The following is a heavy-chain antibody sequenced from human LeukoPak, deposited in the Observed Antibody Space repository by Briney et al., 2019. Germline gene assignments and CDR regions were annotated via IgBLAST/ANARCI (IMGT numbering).Heavy chain of an antibody. J-gene: IGHJ3*02. D-gene: IGHD3-22*01. CDR1: GGSFSGYY. CDR3: ANLGPYYYDSSRYEGFDI. Sequence: PSETLSLTCAVYGGSFSGYYWTWIRQPPGKRLEWIGEINHRGSTNYNPPLKSRVTISIDTSKNQFSLKLSSVTAADTAVYYCANLGPYYYDSSRYEGFDIWGQGTMVTVSS. CDR2: INHRGST. V-gene: IGHV4-34*01.